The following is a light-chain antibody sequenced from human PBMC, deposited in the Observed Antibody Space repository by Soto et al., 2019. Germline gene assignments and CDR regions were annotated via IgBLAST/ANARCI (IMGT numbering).Light chain of an antibody. CDR2: ANS. Sequence: QPVLTQSPSVSGAPGQRVTISCTGSGSNIGAGYDVHWYQQLPGTAPKLLIYANSNRPSGVPDRFSGSKSGTSASLAITGLQAEDEADYYCQSYDSSLSGWVFGGGTKLTVL. CDR1: GSNIGAGYD. J-gene: IGLJ3*02. CDR3: QSYDSSLSGWV. V-gene: IGLV1-40*01.